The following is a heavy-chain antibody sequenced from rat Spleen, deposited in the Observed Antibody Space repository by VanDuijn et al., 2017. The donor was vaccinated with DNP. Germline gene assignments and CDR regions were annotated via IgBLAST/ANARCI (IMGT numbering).Heavy chain of an antibody. CDR1: GFTFSDYY. D-gene: IGHD4-1*01. Sequence: EVQLVESGGGLVQPGRSLKLSCAASGFTFSDYYMAWVRQVPAKGLEWVAYINYYGDSNYNGDSVKGRFTSSRDNEKSTLYLHMNSLRSEDMATYYCAKHVLPLRGWDYWGQVVIVTVSS. CDR2: INYYGDSN. J-gene: IGHJ2*01. CDR3: AKHVLPLRGWDY. V-gene: IGHV5-22*01.